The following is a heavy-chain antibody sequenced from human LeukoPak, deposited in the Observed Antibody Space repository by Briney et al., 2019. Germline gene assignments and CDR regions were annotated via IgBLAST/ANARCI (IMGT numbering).Heavy chain of an antibody. Sequence: PGGSLRLSCAASGFTFSSYSMNWVRQAPGKGLEWVSSISSSSSYIYYADSVKGRFTISRDNAKNSLYLQMNSLRAEDTAVYYCARGGWSYPFDGVDIWGQGTMVTVSS. CDR2: ISSSSSYI. CDR1: GFTFSSYS. CDR3: ARGGWSYPFDGVDI. J-gene: IGHJ3*02. V-gene: IGHV3-21*04. D-gene: IGHD1-26*01.